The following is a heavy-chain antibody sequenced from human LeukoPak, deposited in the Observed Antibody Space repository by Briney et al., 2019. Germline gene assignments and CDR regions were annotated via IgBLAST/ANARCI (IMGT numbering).Heavy chain of an antibody. D-gene: IGHD2-2*01. CDR2: ISYDGSNK. Sequence: GRSLRLSCAASGFTFSSYGMHWVRQAPGKGLEWVAVISYDGSNKYYADSVKGRFTISRDNSKNTLYLQMNRLRAEDTAVYYCAKDVPWFDPWGQGTLVTVSS. CDR3: AKDVPWFDP. V-gene: IGHV3-30*18. J-gene: IGHJ5*02. CDR1: GFTFSSYG.